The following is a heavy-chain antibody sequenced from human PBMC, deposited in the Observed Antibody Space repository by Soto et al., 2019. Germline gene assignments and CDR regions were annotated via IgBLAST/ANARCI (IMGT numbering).Heavy chain of an antibody. CDR2: IYPGDSDT. Sequence: GESLKISCKGSGYSFTSYWIGWVRQMPGKGLEWMGIIYPGDSDTRYSPSFQGQVTISADKSISTAYLQWSSLKASDTAMYYCARLTTPVTYGDYSYYFDYWGQGTLVTVSS. J-gene: IGHJ4*02. CDR3: ARLTTPVTYGDYSYYFDY. V-gene: IGHV5-51*01. D-gene: IGHD4-17*01. CDR1: GYSFTSYW.